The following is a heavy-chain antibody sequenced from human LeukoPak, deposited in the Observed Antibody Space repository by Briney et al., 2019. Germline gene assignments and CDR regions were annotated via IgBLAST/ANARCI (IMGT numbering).Heavy chain of an antibody. V-gene: IGHV4-59*12. CDR3: ARVRGRGGH. CDR2: IYYSGST. J-gene: IGHJ4*02. CDR1: GGSISSYY. D-gene: IGHD3-10*01. Sequence: ASETLSLTCTVSGGSISSYYWSWIRQPPGKGLEWIGYIYYSGSTNYNPSLKSRVTISVDTSKNQFSLKLSSVTAADTAVYYCARVRGRGGHWGQGTLVTVSS.